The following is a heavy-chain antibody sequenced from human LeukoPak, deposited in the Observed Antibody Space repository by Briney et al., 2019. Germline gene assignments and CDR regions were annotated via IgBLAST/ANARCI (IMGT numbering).Heavy chain of an antibody. V-gene: IGHV4-34*01. Sequence: SETLSLTCAVYGGSFSGYYWSWIRQPPGKGLEWIGEINHSGSTNYNPSLKSRVTISVDTSKNQFSLKLSSVTAADTAVYYCARWDSQYSSGWYRYFQHWGQGTLVTVSS. J-gene: IGHJ1*01. CDR2: INHSGST. CDR1: GGSFSGYY. D-gene: IGHD6-19*01. CDR3: ARWDSQYSSGWYRYFQH.